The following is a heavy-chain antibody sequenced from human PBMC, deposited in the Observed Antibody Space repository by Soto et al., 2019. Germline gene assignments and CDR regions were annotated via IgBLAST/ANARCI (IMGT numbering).Heavy chain of an antibody. D-gene: IGHD6-6*01. V-gene: IGHV1-18*04. CDR2: ISAYDGST. Sequence: ASVKVSCKASGYTFTTYGITWVRQAPGQGLEWMGWISAYDGSTNYAQKFQGRVSMTTDSSTNTAYMDLRSPRSDDTALYYCARDPASAYSTSSFDCWGQGSLVTVSS. J-gene: IGHJ4*02. CDR3: ARDPASAYSTSSFDC. CDR1: GYTFTTYG.